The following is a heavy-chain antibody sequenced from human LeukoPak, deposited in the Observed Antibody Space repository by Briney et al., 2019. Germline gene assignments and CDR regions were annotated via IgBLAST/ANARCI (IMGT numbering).Heavy chain of an antibody. CDR2: ISYDGSNK. CDR3: AKDQGDSSGLWAFDI. D-gene: IGHD3-22*01. J-gene: IGHJ3*02. CDR1: GFTFSSYG. Sequence: GRSLRLSCAASGFTFSSYGTHWVRQAPGKGLEWVAVISYDGSNKYYADSVKGRFTISRDNSKNTLYLQMNSLRAEDTAVYYCAKDQGDSSGLWAFDIWGQGTMVTVSS. V-gene: IGHV3-30*18.